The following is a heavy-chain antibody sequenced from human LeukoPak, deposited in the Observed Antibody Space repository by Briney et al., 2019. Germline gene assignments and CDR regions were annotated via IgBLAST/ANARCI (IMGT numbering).Heavy chain of an antibody. V-gene: IGHV1-2*02. Sequence: ASVKVSCKASGCTFTGYYMHWVRQAPGQGLEWMGWINPNSGGTNYAQKFQGRVTMTRDTSISTVYMELSRLRSDDTAVYYCARSNYYDSSGYYYFDYWGQGTLVTVSS. CDR2: INPNSGGT. CDR3: ARSNYYDSSGYYYFDY. CDR1: GCTFTGYY. J-gene: IGHJ4*02. D-gene: IGHD3-22*01.